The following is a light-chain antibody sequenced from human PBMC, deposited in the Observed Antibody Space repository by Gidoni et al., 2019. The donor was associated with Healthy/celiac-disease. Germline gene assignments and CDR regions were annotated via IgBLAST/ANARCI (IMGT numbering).Light chain of an antibody. J-gene: IGKJ3*01. Sequence: EIALQQSAGTLSLSPGERATLSCMPSQSVSSSYFAWSQQKPCRAPRLLIYGASCRAPAIPDRFGSSGSVTAFSLTISRLEPEDFAVYYCPQYGSSPGAFGPGTKVEIK. CDR2: GAS. CDR3: PQYGSSPGA. CDR1: QSVSSSY. V-gene: IGKV3-20*01.